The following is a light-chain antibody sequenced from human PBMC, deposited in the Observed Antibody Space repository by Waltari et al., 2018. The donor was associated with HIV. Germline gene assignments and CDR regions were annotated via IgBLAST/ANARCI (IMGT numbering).Light chain of an antibody. J-gene: IGLJ3*02. CDR3: VLYMGSGIWV. Sequence: QTVVHQEPSFAVSLRGRVTATCVLISGSAPPRYYPSWYQLPPGQAPRTLIYSTNTRSSGVPDRFSGSILGNKAALTITGAQADDESDYYCVLYMGSGIWVFGGGTKLTVL. CDR1: SGSAPPRYY. V-gene: IGLV8-61*01. CDR2: STN.